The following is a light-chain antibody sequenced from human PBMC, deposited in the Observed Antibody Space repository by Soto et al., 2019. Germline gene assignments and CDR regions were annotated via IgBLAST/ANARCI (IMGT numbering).Light chain of an antibody. Sequence: EIVMTQSPATLSVSPGERATLSCRASQSVSSNLAWYQQKPGQAPRLLISGASTRATGIPARFSGSGSGTDFTLTISSLKSEDFAVYYCQQYNNWPPYTFGQGTKLEIK. CDR2: GAS. V-gene: IGKV3-15*01. CDR3: QQYNNWPPYT. CDR1: QSVSSN. J-gene: IGKJ2*01.